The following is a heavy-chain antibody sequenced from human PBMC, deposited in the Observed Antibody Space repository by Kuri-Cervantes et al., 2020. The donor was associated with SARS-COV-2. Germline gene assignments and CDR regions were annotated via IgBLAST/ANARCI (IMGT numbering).Heavy chain of an antibody. J-gene: IGHJ4*02. CDR1: GFTVSSNY. Sequence: GESLKISCAASGFTVSSNYMNWVRQAPGKGLEWVSSISSSSSYIYYADSVKGRFTISRDNAKNSLYLQMNSLRAEDTAVYYCARTPGAGDYWGQGTLVTVSS. V-gene: IGHV3-21*01. D-gene: IGHD2-15*01. CDR2: ISSSSSYI. CDR3: ARTPGAGDY.